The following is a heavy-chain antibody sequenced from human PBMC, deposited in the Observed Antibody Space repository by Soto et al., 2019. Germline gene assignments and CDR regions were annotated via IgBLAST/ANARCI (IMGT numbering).Heavy chain of an antibody. CDR3: ALLAVADITDDSVS. CDR1: GFSLSSSGVG. V-gene: IGHV2-5*02. Sequence: QITLKESGPTLVKPTQTLTLTCTFSGFSLSSSGVGVGWIRQPPGKAPGWLTFIDWDDDKRYSPSLKSRLTITKNTSKAQGVLTLTNWDPVDPATYYWALLAVADITDDSVSWGQGPLLTVSS. D-gene: IGHD3-16*01. CDR2: IDWDDDK. J-gene: IGHJ4*02.